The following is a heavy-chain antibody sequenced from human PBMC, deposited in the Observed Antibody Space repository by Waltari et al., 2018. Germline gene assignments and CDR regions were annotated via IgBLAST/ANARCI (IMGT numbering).Heavy chain of an antibody. Sequence: QVQLVQSGAEVKKPGASVKVSCKASGYTFTSYAMHWVRQAPGQRLEWMGWINAGNGNTKYSQKFQGRVTITRDTSASTAYMELSSLRSEDTAVYYCARVGFRNFYYYFDYWGQGTLVTVSS. CDR2: INAGNGNT. J-gene: IGHJ4*02. CDR3: ARVGFRNFYYYFDY. V-gene: IGHV1-3*01. CDR1: GYTFTSYA. D-gene: IGHD1-7*01.